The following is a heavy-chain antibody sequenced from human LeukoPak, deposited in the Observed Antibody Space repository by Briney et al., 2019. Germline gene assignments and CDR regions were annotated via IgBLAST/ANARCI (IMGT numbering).Heavy chain of an antibody. CDR1: GGSFSGYY. D-gene: IGHD3-3*01. CDR2: INHSGST. Sequence: SETLSLTCAVYGGSFSGYYWSWIRQPPGKGLEWIGEINHSGSTNYNPSLKSRVTISVDTSKNQFSLKLSSVTAADTAVYYCARRSIFGVVHRAFDIWGQGTMVTVSS. V-gene: IGHV4-34*01. CDR3: ARRSIFGVVHRAFDI. J-gene: IGHJ3*02.